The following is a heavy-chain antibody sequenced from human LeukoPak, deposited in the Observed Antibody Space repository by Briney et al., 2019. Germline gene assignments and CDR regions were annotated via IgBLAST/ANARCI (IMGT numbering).Heavy chain of an antibody. CDR1: GGSISSGGYY. D-gene: IGHD4-17*01. CDR3: AREGYGDYGTYYYYYGIDV. Sequence: SETLSLTCTVSGGSISSGGYYWSWIRQHPGKGLEWIGYIYYSGSTYYNPSLKSRVTISVDTSKNQFSLKLSSVTAADTAVYYCAREGYGDYGTYYYYYGIDVWGQGTTVTVSS. CDR2: IYYSGST. V-gene: IGHV4-31*03. J-gene: IGHJ6*02.